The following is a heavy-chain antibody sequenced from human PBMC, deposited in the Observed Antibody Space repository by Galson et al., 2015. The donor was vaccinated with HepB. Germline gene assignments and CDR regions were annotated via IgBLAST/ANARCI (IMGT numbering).Heavy chain of an antibody. Sequence: SLRLSCAASGFTFSSSIMNWVRQAPGKGLEWVSYISISSSTIYYADSVKGRFTISRDNAKNSLYLQMNSLRDDDTAVYYCATVRGYGYGYDYWGQGTLVTVSS. CDR3: ATVRGYGYGYDY. D-gene: IGHD5-18*01. CDR2: ISISSSTI. J-gene: IGHJ4*02. V-gene: IGHV3-48*02. CDR1: GFTFSSSI.